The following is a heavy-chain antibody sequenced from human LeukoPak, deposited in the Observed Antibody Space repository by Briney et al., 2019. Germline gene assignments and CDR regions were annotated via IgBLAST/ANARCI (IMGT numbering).Heavy chain of an antibody. J-gene: IGHJ4*02. Sequence: GASVKVSCKASGYTFTSYGITWVRQAPGQGLEWMGWISAYNGNTNHAQTLQGRVTMTTDTSTITAYMELRSLRSDDTAVYYCASSSSIVGAKGFDYWGQGTLVTVSS. V-gene: IGHV1-18*01. CDR2: ISAYNGNT. CDR1: GYTFTSYG. CDR3: ASSSSIVGAKGFDY. D-gene: IGHD1-26*01.